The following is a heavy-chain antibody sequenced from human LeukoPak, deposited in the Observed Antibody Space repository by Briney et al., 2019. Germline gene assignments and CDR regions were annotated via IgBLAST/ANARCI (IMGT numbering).Heavy chain of an antibody. V-gene: IGHV4-30-2*01. Sequence: SETLSLTCAVSGGSISSGGYSWRWIRQPPGKGLEWIGYIYHSGSTYYNPSLKSRVTISVDRSKNQFSLKLSSVTAADTAVYYCARAGYCSSTSCYWGAFDIWGQGTMVTVSS. J-gene: IGHJ3*02. D-gene: IGHD2-2*01. CDR2: IYHSGST. CDR1: GGSISSGGYS. CDR3: ARAGYCSSTSCYWGAFDI.